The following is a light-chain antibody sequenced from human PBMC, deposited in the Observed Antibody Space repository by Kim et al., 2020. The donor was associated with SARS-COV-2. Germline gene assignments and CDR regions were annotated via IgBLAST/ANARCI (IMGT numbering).Light chain of an antibody. Sequence: STSVRDRVTITCRASQSISRYLNWYQQKPGKAPKLLINTASSLQSGVPSRFSGSGSGTNFTLTINSLQPEDFATYYCQQSYNTPQTFGQGTKLEI. V-gene: IGKV1-39*01. CDR2: TAS. CDR1: QSISRY. J-gene: IGKJ2*01. CDR3: QQSYNTPQT.